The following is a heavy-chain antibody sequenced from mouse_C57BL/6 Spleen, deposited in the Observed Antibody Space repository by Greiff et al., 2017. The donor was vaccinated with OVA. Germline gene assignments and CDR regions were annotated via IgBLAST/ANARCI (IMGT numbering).Heavy chain of an antibody. V-gene: IGHV5-17*01. CDR3: ARQAPYYYGSSYDD. CDR2: ISSGSSTI. CDR1: GFTFSDYG. D-gene: IGHD1-1*01. J-gene: IGHJ2*01. Sequence: DVMLVESGGGLVKPGGSLKLSCAASGFTFSDYGMHWVRQAPEKGLEWVAYISSGSSTIYYADTVKGRFTISRDNAKNTLFLQMTSLRSEDTAMYYCARQAPYYYGSSYDDWGQGTTLTVSS.